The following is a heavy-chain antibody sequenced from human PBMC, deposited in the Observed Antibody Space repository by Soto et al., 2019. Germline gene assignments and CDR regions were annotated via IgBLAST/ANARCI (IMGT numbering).Heavy chain of an antibody. V-gene: IGHV4-31*03. Sequence: SETLSLTCTVSGGSISSGFYYWSWIRLLPGKGLEWVGYIYYSGSTYYNPSLKSRATISVDTSKNQFSLKLSSVTAADTAIYYCARGAREVRGLNWFDPWGQGTLVTVSS. D-gene: IGHD3-10*01. CDR3: ARGAREVRGLNWFDP. CDR1: GGSISSGFYY. CDR2: IYYSGST. J-gene: IGHJ5*02.